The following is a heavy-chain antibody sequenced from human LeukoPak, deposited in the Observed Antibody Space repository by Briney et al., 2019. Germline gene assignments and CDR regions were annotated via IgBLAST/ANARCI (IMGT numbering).Heavy chain of an antibody. V-gene: IGHV4-30-4*01. CDR3: ARDPWSVGGGDAFDI. J-gene: IGHJ3*02. Sequence: PSQTLSLTCTVSGGSISGGNYYWNWIRQPPGRGLEWIGYIFYRGSTYYNPSFKSRLTISIDTSKNQFSLKINSVTAADTAVYYCARDPWSVGGGDAFDIWGQGTMVTVSS. CDR2: IFYRGST. CDR1: GGSISGGNYY. D-gene: IGHD1-26*01.